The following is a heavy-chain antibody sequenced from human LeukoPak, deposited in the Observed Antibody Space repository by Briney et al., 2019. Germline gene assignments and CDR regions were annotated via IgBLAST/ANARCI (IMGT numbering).Heavy chain of an antibody. CDR3: ARESPSIDDSSGYLGYFDY. CDR2: ISYDGSNK. CDR1: GFTFSSYA. D-gene: IGHD3-22*01. V-gene: IGHV3-30-3*01. Sequence: PGRSLRLSCAASGFTFSSYAMHWVRQAPGKGLEWVAVISYDGSNKYYADSVKGRFTISRDNSKNTLYLQMNSLRAEDTAVCYCARESPSIDDSSGYLGYFDYWGQGTLVTVSS. J-gene: IGHJ4*02.